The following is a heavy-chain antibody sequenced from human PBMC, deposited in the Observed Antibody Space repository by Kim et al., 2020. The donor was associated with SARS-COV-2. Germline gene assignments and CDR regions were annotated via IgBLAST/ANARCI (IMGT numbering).Heavy chain of an antibody. J-gene: IGHJ5*02. D-gene: IGHD6-13*01. V-gene: IGHV3-53*01. Sequence: DCVKGRFTISRDNSKNTLYLQMNSLRAEDTAVYYCAREPPGIANLGWFDPWGQGTLVTVSS. CDR3: AREPPGIANLGWFDP.